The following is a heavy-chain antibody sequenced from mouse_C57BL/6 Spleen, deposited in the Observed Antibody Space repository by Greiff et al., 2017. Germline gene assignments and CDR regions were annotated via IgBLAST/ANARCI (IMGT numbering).Heavy chain of an antibody. J-gene: IGHJ3*01. CDR3: ARGAEVYGNWFAY. Sequence: VQLQQSGAELVKPGASVKISCKASGYAFSSYWMNWVKQRPGKGLEWIGQIYPGDGDTNYNGKFKGKATLTADKSSSTAYLQLSSLTSEDSAVYFCARGAEVYGNWFAYWGQGTLVTVSA. V-gene: IGHV1-80*01. CDR2: IYPGDGDT. D-gene: IGHD2-1*01. CDR1: GYAFSSYW.